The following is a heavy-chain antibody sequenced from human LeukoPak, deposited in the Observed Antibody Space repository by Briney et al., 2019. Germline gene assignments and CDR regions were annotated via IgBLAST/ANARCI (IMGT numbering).Heavy chain of an antibody. CDR1: GFTVSTYG. D-gene: IGHD6-19*01. V-gene: IGHV3-23*01. CDR2: FSGSEDSA. Sequence: GGSLRLSCAASGFTVSTYGMSWVRQAPGKGPEWVSGFSGSEDSAYYADSVKGRFTISRDNSKNTLYLQMNSLRAEDTAVYYCAKPLYNSGWYGGGDYWGQGTLVTVSS. CDR3: AKPLYNSGWYGGGDY. J-gene: IGHJ4*02.